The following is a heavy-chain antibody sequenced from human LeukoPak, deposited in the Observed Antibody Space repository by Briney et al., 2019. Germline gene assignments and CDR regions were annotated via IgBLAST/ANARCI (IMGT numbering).Heavy chain of an antibody. CDR1: GGSVTSDSDY. J-gene: IGHJ3*02. D-gene: IGHD1-14*01. CDR3: ARDQPGLDAFDI. Sequence: SETLSLTCSVSGGSVTSDSDYWSWIRQPPGKGLEWIGYLHYTGSTTYNPSLKSRVTISVDTSKNQFSPKLSSVTAADSAVYYCARDQPGLDAFDIWGQGTMVTVSS. CDR2: LHYTGST. V-gene: IGHV4-61*01.